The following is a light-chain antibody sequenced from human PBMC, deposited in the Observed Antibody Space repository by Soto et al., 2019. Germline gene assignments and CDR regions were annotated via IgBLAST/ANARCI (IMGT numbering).Light chain of an antibody. CDR3: QQYGRSGT. V-gene: IGKV3-15*01. CDR2: GAS. Sequence: VITQTQDTISVCPGGRATLSFRASQSISGTLAWYQQKPGQAPRLLIHGASTRAPGFPARFSGSGSGTDFTLTISRLEPEDLAVYYCQQYGRSGTFGQGTGLEI. J-gene: IGKJ5*01. CDR1: QSISGT.